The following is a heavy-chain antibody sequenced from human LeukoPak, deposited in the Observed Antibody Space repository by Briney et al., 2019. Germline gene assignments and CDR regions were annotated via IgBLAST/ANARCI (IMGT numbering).Heavy chain of an antibody. Sequence: SETLSLTCAVYGGSFSGYYWSWIRQPPGKGLEWIGEINHSGSTNYNPSLKSRVTTSVDTSKNQFSLKLSSVTAADTAVYYCARGRRLRYYYYYMDVWGKGTTVTVSS. D-gene: IGHD4-17*01. CDR1: GGSFSGYY. CDR3: ARGRRLRYYYYYMDV. CDR2: INHSGST. V-gene: IGHV4-34*01. J-gene: IGHJ6*03.